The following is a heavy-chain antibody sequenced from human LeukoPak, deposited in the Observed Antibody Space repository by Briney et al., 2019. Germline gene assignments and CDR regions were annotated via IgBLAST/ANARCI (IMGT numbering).Heavy chain of an antibody. J-gene: IGHJ4*02. V-gene: IGHV3-30*03. D-gene: IGHD1-26*01. Sequence: GGSLRLSCADSGFTFSSYGMHWVRQAPGKGLEWVAVILYDGSNEDYADSVRGRFTISRDNSKNTLYLQMNSLKSEDTAVYYCVTEVSGSFPTWGQGTLVTVSS. CDR2: ILYDGSNE. CDR1: GFTFSSYG. CDR3: VTEVSGSFPT.